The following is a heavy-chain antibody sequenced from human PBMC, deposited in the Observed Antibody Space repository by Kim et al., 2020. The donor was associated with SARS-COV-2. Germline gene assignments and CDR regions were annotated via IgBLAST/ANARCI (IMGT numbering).Heavy chain of an antibody. V-gene: IGHV4-59*01. Sequence: SETLSLTCTVSGGSISSYYWSWIRQPPGKGLEWIGYIYYSGSTNYNPSLKSRVTISVDTSKNQFSLKLSSVTAADTAVYYCARVGGYCSGGSCYNGLDYWGQGTLVTVSS. CDR1: GGSISSYY. CDR2: IYYSGST. CDR3: ARVGGYCSGGSCYNGLDY. J-gene: IGHJ4*02. D-gene: IGHD2-15*01.